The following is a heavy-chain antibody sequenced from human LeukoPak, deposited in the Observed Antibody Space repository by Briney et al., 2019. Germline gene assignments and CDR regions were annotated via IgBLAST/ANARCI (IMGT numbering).Heavy chain of an antibody. J-gene: IGHJ3*02. Sequence: GASVKVSCKSSGYIFTSFGITWVRQAPGQGLEWMGWISAYNGNTNYAQKFQGRVTMTTDTSTSTAYMELRSLRSDDTAVYYCARMYYGSTQGALDIWGQGTMVTVFS. D-gene: IGHD3-10*01. V-gene: IGHV1-18*01. CDR3: ARMYYGSTQGALDI. CDR1: GYIFTSFG. CDR2: ISAYNGNT.